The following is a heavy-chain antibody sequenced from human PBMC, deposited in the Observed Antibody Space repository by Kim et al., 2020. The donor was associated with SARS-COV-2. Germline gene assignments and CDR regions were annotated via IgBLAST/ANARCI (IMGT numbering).Heavy chain of an antibody. J-gene: IGHJ4*02. CDR3: ARADGSYYLLHGY. Sequence: GGSLRLSCAASGFTFSSYAMHWVRQAPGKGLEWVAVISYDGSNKYYADSVKGRFTISRDNSKNTLYLQMNSLRAEDTAVYYCARADGSYYLLHGYWGQGT. V-gene: IGHV3-30-3*01. CDR2: ISYDGSNK. D-gene: IGHD1-26*01. CDR1: GFTFSSYA.